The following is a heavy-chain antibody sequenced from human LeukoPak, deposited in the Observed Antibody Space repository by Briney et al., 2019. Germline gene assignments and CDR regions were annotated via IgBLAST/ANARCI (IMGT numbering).Heavy chain of an antibody. J-gene: IGHJ5*02. CDR3: ARIVVPGLGLDP. CDR2: ISSSGTTI. Sequence: GGSLRLSCAVSGFTFSSYEMNWVRQAPGKGLEWVSYISSSGTTIYYADSVKGRFTISRDNAKNSLYLQMNSLRAEDTAVYYCARIVVPGLGLDPWGQGTLVTVSS. D-gene: IGHD2-15*01. V-gene: IGHV3-48*03. CDR1: GFTFSSYE.